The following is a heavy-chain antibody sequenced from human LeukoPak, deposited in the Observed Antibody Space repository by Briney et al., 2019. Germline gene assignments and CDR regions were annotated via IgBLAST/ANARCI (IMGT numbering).Heavy chain of an antibody. CDR3: AKNAAGIVLMIYAPLDS. D-gene: IGHD2-8*01. CDR1: GFTFGMYA. J-gene: IGHJ4*02. Sequence: GGSLRLSCAASGFTFGMYAMSWGRQAPGKGLEWVSTLSGSGGSTYYADSVKGRFTISGDESKNTLSLQMNSLRPEDTAVYYCAKNAAGIVLMIYAPLDSWGQGTLVTVSS. CDR2: LSGSGGST. V-gene: IGHV3-23*01.